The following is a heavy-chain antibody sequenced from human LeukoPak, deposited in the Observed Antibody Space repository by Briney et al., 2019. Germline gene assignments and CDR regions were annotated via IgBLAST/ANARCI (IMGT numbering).Heavy chain of an antibody. V-gene: IGHV4-39*01. Sequence: SETLSLTCTVSGGSISSSGYYWGWIRQPPGKGLEWIGTIYYSGSTYYNPSLKSRVTISVDTSKNQFSLKLSSVTAADTAVYYCARGPHTGVNYYDSSGYYYWGQGTLVTVSS. J-gene: IGHJ4*02. CDR2: IYYSGST. CDR3: ARGPHTGVNYYDSSGYYY. D-gene: IGHD3-22*01. CDR1: GGSISSSGYY.